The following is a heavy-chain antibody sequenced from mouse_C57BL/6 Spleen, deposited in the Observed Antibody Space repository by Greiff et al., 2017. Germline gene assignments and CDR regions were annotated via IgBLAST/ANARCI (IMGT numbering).Heavy chain of an antibody. J-gene: IGHJ3*01. Sequence: QVQLKQPGAELVRPGSSVKLSCKASGYTFTSYWMHWVKQRPIQGLEWIGNIDPSDSETHYNQKFKDKATLTVDKSSSTAYMQLSSLTSEDSAVYYCARGGLLRPVEAWFAYWGQGTLVTVSA. V-gene: IGHV1-52*01. D-gene: IGHD1-2*01. CDR2: IDPSDSET. CDR1: GYTFTSYW. CDR3: ARGGLLRPVEAWFAY.